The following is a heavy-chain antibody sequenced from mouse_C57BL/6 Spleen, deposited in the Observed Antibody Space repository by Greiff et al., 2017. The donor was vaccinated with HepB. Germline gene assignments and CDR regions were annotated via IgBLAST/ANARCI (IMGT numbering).Heavy chain of an antibody. D-gene: IGHD2-5*01. CDR1: GFTFSDYG. Sequence: EVNLVESGGGLVKPGGSLKLSCAASGFTFSDYGMHWVRQAPEKGLEWVAYISSGSSTIYYADTVKGRFTISRDNAKNTLFLQMTSLRSEDTAMYYCARGSNYPLDYWGQGTTLTVSS. V-gene: IGHV5-17*01. CDR2: ISSGSSTI. J-gene: IGHJ2*01. CDR3: ARGSNYPLDY.